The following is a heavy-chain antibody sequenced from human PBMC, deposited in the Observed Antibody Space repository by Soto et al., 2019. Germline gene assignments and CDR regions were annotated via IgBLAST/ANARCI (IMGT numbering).Heavy chain of an antibody. J-gene: IGHJ6*02. Sequence: GGSLRLSCAASGFTFSDYYMSWIRQAPGKGLEWVSYISSSGSTIYYADSVKGRFTISRDNSKNSLYLQMNSLRAEDTAVYYCARDELLWFGELSYYYGMDVWGQGTTVTVSS. D-gene: IGHD3-10*01. CDR3: ARDELLWFGELSYYYGMDV. V-gene: IGHV3-11*01. CDR2: ISSSGSTI. CDR1: GFTFSDYY.